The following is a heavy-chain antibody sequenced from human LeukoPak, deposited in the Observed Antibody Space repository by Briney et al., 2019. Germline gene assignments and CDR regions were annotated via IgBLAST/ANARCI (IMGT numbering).Heavy chain of an antibody. V-gene: IGHV4-38-2*02. CDR2: IYHSGST. Sequence: PSETLSLTCAVSGYSISSGYYWGWIRQPPGKGLEWIGSIYHSGSTYYNPSLKSRVTMSVDTSKNQFSLKLSSVTAADTAVYYCAREKPHFDYWGQGTLVTVSS. CDR3: AREKPHFDY. J-gene: IGHJ4*02. CDR1: GYSISSGYY.